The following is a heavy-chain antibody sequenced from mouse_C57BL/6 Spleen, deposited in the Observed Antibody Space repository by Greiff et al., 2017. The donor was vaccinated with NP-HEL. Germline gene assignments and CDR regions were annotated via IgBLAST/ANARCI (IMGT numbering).Heavy chain of an antibody. CDR2: ISDGGSYT. V-gene: IGHV5-4*01. D-gene: IGHD2-1*01. CDR1: GFTFSSYA. CDR3: AGNFPFAY. J-gene: IGHJ3*01. Sequence: EVQLVESGGGLVKPGGSLKLSCAASGFTFSSYAMSWVRQTPEKRLEWVATISDGGSYTYYPDNVKGRFTISRDNAKNNLYLQMSHLKSEDTAMYYCAGNFPFAYWGQGTLVTVSA.